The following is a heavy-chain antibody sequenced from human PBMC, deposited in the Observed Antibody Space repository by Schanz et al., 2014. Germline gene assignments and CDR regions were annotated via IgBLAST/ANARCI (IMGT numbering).Heavy chain of an antibody. CDR2: IIPILDKT. J-gene: IGHJ3*02. V-gene: IGHV1-69*08. CDR3: ARGPSTGAFDI. CDR1: GGTFSSST. Sequence: QVQLVQSGAEVKKPGSSVKVSCKASGGTFSSSTLTWVRQAPGQGLEWIGRIIPILDKTNYAQKFRGRVTMTRDTSTSTVYMELSSLRSEDTAVYFCARGPSTGAFDIWGQGTMVTVSS.